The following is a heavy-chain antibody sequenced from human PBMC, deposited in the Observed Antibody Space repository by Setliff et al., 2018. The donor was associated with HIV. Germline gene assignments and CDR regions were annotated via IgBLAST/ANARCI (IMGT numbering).Heavy chain of an antibody. Sequence: PGGSLRLSCAASGFTFSSYSMNWLRQAPGKGLEWVSFISSSSSYISYADSVQGRFTISRENADNSLYLQVNSLRDEDTAVYYCARYIRDLTFTFYYYYMDVWGEGTAVTVSS. J-gene: IGHJ6*03. D-gene: IGHD3-10*01. CDR1: GFTFSSYS. CDR2: ISSSSSYI. CDR3: ARYIRDLTFTFYYYYMDV. V-gene: IGHV3-21*04.